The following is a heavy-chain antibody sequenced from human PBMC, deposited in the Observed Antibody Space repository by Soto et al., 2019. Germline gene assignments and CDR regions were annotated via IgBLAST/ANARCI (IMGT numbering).Heavy chain of an antibody. V-gene: IGHV4-34*01. D-gene: IGHD2-8*02. CDR3: ARSYTGSKLDY. J-gene: IGHJ4*02. Sequence: SETLSLTCTVSGESFTGSYWSWIRQPPGKGLEWLGEINHSGSTNYKSSLRSRLTISADTSKNQFSLKLSSVTAADTAVYYCARSYTGSKLDYWGQGTPVTVSS. CDR1: GESFTGSY. CDR2: INHSGST.